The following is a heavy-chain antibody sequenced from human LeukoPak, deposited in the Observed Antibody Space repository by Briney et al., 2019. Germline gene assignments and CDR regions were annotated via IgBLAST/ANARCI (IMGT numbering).Heavy chain of an antibody. Sequence: GASVEVSCKASGYTFTGYYMHWVRQAPGQGLEWMGWINPNSGGTNYAQKFQGRVTMTRDTSISTAYMELSRLRSDDTAVYYCARDIVVVPAATRDDAFDIWGQGTMVTVSS. J-gene: IGHJ3*02. CDR1: GYTFTGYY. CDR2: INPNSGGT. V-gene: IGHV1-2*02. D-gene: IGHD2-2*01. CDR3: ARDIVVVPAATRDDAFDI.